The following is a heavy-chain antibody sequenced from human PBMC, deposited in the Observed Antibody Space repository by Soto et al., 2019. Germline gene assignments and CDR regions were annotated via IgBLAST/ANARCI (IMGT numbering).Heavy chain of an antibody. J-gene: IGHJ6*02. D-gene: IGHD1-26*01. CDR3: ARDRGWELLQGPPAGMDV. Sequence: QVQLVQSGAEVKKPGSSVKVSCKASGGTFSSYAISWVRQAPGQGLEWMGGIIPIFGTANYAQKFQGRVTITADKSTRTAYMELSSLRSEDTAVYSCARDRGWELLQGPPAGMDVWGQGTTVTVSS. CDR1: GGTFSSYA. CDR2: IIPIFGTA. V-gene: IGHV1-69*06.